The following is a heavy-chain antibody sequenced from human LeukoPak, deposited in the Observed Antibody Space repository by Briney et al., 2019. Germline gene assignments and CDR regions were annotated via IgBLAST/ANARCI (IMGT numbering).Heavy chain of an antibody. CDR3: ARKYDFWSGYYAFDI. J-gene: IGHJ3*02. CDR1: GGSISSSSYY. D-gene: IGHD3-3*01. V-gene: IGHV4-39*01. Sequence: SSETLSLTCTVSGGSISSSSYYWGWIRQPPGKGLEWIGSIYYSGSTYYNPSLKSRVTISVDTSKNQFSLKLSSVTAADTAVYYCARKYDFWSGYYAFDIWGQGTMVTVSA. CDR2: IYYSGST.